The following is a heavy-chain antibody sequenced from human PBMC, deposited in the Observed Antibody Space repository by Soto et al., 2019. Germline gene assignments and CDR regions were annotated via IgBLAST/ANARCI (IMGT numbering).Heavy chain of an antibody. Sequence: GGSLRLSCAASGFTFSSYAMSWVRQAPGKGLEWVSGIDGSGRNTYYADSVKGRFTISRDNSKNTLSVQMNGLRVEDTALYYCAKDGGSVCSGGTCYFQAPDYXGQGTLVTVYS. J-gene: IGHJ4*02. CDR3: AKDGGSVCSGGTCYFQAPDY. CDR1: GFTFSSYA. CDR2: IDGSGRNT. D-gene: IGHD2-15*01. V-gene: IGHV3-23*01.